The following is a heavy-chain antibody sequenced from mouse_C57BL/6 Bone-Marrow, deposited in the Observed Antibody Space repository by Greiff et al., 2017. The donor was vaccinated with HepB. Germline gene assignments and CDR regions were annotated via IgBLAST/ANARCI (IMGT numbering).Heavy chain of an antibody. CDR1: GYAFTNYL. CDR3: ARPYGSSYVGFAY. D-gene: IGHD1-1*01. CDR2: INTGSGGN. J-gene: IGHJ3*01. V-gene: IGHV1-54*01. Sequence: VKLQESGAELVRPGTSVKVSCKASGYAFTNYLIEWVKQRPGQGLEWIGVINTGSGGNNYNEKFKGKGTLTADKSSSTAYMQLSSLTSEDSAVYFCARPYGSSYVGFAYWGQGTLVTVSA.